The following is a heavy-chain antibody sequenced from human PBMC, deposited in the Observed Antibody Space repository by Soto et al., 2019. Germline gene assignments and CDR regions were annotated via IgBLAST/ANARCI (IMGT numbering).Heavy chain of an antibody. V-gene: IGHV4-39*01. D-gene: IGHD5-18*01. J-gene: IGHJ1*01. CDR3: DRINKGYAEDS. CDR1: GGSISSSNYY. CDR2: IDYTGNT. Sequence: SETLSLTCTVSGGSISSSNYYWGCIRQPPGKGLEWIASIDYTGNTFYNPSLTSRVTISVDTSKNQFSLKVTSVTAADTAVYYCDRINKGYAEDSWGEGTLVTVSS.